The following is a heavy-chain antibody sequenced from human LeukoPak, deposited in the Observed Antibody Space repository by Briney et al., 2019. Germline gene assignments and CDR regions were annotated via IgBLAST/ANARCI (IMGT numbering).Heavy chain of an antibody. D-gene: IGHD4-11*01. Sequence: ASVKVSFKASGYTFTSYGISWLRQAPGQGLEWMGWISAYNGNTNYAQKLQGRVTMTTDTSTSTAYMELRSLRSDDTAVYYWLLSNYYFDYWGQGTLVTVSS. CDR1: GYTFTSYG. CDR3: LLSNYYFDY. J-gene: IGHJ4*02. V-gene: IGHV1-18*01. CDR2: ISAYNGNT.